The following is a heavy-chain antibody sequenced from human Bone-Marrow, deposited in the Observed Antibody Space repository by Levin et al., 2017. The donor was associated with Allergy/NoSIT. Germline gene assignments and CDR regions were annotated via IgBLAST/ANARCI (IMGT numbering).Heavy chain of an antibody. Sequence: ASVKVSCAASGLSFSTYWMSWVRQAPGKGLEWVANIKSDGSAKYYVDSVKGRFTISRDNAKNSLFLQMNSLRAEDTGVYYCATSGWQPAPHWGQGTLVTVSS. CDR2: IKSDGSAK. CDR3: ATSGWQPAPH. J-gene: IGHJ4*02. V-gene: IGHV3-7*03. CDR1: GLSFSTYW. D-gene: IGHD6-19*01.